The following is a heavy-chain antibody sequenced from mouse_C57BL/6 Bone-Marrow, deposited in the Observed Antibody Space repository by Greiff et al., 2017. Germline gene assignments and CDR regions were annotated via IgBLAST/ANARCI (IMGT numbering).Heavy chain of an antibody. CDR2: IYWDDDK. D-gene: IGHD1-1*01. V-gene: IGHV8-12*01. CDR1: GFSLSTSGMG. CDR3: ARSTPYYGSSYEMDY. J-gene: IGHJ4*01. Sequence: QVTLKECGPGILQSSQTLSLTCSFSGFSLSTSGMGVSWIRQPSGKGLEWLAHIYWDDDKRYNPSLKSRLTISKDTSRNQVFLKITSVDTADTATYYCARSTPYYGSSYEMDYWGQGTSVTVSS.